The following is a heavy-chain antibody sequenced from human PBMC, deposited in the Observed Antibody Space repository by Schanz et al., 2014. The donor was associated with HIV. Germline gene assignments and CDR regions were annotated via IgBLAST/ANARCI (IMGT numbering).Heavy chain of an antibody. CDR1: GFTFGTTW. CDR3: ARDVAGCSGTSCYSDAFDI. V-gene: IGHV3-74*01. Sequence: DVQLVESGGGFIQPGESLRLSCVASGFTFGTTWMYWVRQGPGKGLTWVSYITPDGSVTYADSVKGRFTASRDSSKNTLYLQMKRRRDEDTAVYYCARDVAGCSGTSCYSDAFDIWGQGTLVTVSS. J-gene: IGHJ3*02. CDR2: ITPDGSVT. D-gene: IGHD2-2*01.